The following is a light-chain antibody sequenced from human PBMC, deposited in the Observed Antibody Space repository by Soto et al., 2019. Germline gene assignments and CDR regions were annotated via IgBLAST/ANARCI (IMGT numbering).Light chain of an antibody. CDR3: QQSYSVPIT. J-gene: IGKJ5*01. V-gene: IGKV1-39*01. CDR2: AAS. Sequence: DIQMTQSPSSLSASVGDRVTITCRASGSISTHLNWYQQKSGGAPQLLIQAASTLQTGVPSRFSGSGSGTDFTLTISSLQPEDFATYHCQQSYSVPITFGEGTRLEIK. CDR1: GSISTH.